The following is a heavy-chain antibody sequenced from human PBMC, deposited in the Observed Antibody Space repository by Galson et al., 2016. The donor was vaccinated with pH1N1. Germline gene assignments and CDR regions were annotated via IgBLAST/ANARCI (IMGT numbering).Heavy chain of an antibody. D-gene: IGHD1-20*01. Sequence: SLRLSCAASGFTFRNYGLHWVRQAPGKGLGWVAVICYDGSKTYYADSVKGRFTISRDNSKNTLDLQMNSLRVEDTAVYYCARKKITATQSLLNYYYYGMDVWGQGTAVTVSS. CDR1: GFTFRNYG. CDR2: ICYDGSKT. V-gene: IGHV3-33*01. J-gene: IGHJ6*02. CDR3: ARKKITATQSLLNYYYYGMDV.